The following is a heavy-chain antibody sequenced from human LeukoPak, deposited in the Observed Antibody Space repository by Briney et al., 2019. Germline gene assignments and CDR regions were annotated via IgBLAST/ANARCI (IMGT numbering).Heavy chain of an antibody. CDR2: ISYPRSYH. CDR1: GFTLSDYA. V-gene: IGHV3-30-3*01. CDR3: AKDVRRGMDV. J-gene: IGHJ6*02. Sequence: PGGSLKLSCAASGFTLSDYAMHWVRQAPGRGLEWVALISYPRSYHYYIDSVKGRFTSSRDNSKNTLYLQMNSLRAEDTAVYYCAKDVRRGMDVWGQGTTVTVSS.